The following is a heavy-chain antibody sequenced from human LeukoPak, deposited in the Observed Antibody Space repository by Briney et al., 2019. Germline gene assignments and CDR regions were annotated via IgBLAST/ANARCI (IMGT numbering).Heavy chain of an antibody. CDR3: ARDLWELRGYFDY. D-gene: IGHD1-26*01. Sequence: ASVKVSCKASGYTFTGYYMHWVRQAPGQGLEWMGWINPNSGGTNYAQRFQGRVTMTRDTSISTAYMELSRLRSDDTAVYYCARDLWELRGYFDYWGQGTLATVSS. V-gene: IGHV1-2*02. J-gene: IGHJ4*02. CDR1: GYTFTGYY. CDR2: INPNSGGT.